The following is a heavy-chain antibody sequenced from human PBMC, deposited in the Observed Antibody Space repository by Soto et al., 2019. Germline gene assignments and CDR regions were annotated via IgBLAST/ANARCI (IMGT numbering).Heavy chain of an antibody. J-gene: IGHJ4*02. Sequence: QVQLQESGPGLVKPSETLSLTCTVSGGSISNHYWSWIRQPPGKGLEWIGYIYYNGNTNYNPSLMSRVTMSADTSEKRTSLKLSSVTAADTAVYYCTRANWYSEYWGQGTLVTVSS. CDR1: GGSISNHY. CDR3: TRANWYSEY. CDR2: IYYNGNT. V-gene: IGHV4-59*11. D-gene: IGHD7-27*01.